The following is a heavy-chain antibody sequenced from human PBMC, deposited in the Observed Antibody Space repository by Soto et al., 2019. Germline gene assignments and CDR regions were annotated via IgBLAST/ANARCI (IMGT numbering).Heavy chain of an antibody. CDR3: ARRQIPPPTRGAANARGGMDV. CDR2: IWNDGSNN. Sequence: QVQLVESGGGVVQPGRSLRLSCAASGFTFNNYGMHWVRQAPGKGLEWLAVIWNDGSNNYYANSVKGRFTISRDNSKNTLYLQMSPLRAEDTAVYYCARRQIPPPTRGAANARGGMDVWGQGTTVTVSS. CDR1: GFTFNNYG. J-gene: IGHJ6*02. V-gene: IGHV3-33*01. D-gene: IGHD6-13*01.